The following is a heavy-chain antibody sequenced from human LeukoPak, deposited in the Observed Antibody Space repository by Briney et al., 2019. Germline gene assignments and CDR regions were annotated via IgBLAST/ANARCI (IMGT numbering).Heavy chain of an antibody. J-gene: IGHJ4*02. CDR1: GFTFVDYA. CDR2: INWDGGST. CDR3: VKAPTLTGTAYYFDY. D-gene: IGHD1-1*01. Sequence: GGSLRLSCAASGFTFVDYAMHWVRQAPGKGLEWVSLINWDGGSTYYADSVKGRFTISRDNSKNSLYLEMNSLRAEDTALYYCVKAPTLTGTAYYFDYWGQGTLVTVAS. V-gene: IGHV3-43D*03.